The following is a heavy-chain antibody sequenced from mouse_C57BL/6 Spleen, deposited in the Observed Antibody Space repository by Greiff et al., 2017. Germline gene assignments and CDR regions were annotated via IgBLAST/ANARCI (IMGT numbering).Heavy chain of an antibody. J-gene: IGHJ2*01. CDR3: ARGGRYDYGGDDY. V-gene: IGHV1-9*01. Sequence: QVQLQQSGAELMKPGSSVKLSCKASGYTFTGYWIHWVQQRPGHGLEWIGEIFPGGSTTHYNEKFKDKATFTADTASNTAYMQLSSLTTEDSAVYYCARGGRYDYGGDDYWGQGTTLTVSS. D-gene: IGHD2-4*01. CDR1: GYTFTGYW. CDR2: IFPGGSTT.